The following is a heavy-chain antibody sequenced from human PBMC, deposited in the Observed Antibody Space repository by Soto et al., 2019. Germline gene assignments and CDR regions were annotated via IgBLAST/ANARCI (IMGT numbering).Heavy chain of an antibody. D-gene: IGHD2-2*01. J-gene: IGHJ4*02. V-gene: IGHV3-53*01. CDR3: ASGLCLDY. CDR1: GFTVGSNY. Sequence: EVQLVESGGGLIQPGGSLRLSCAASGFTVGSNYMNWVRQAPGKGLEWVSVIYSGGRTYFADSVKGRFTISRDNSKNTMYLQMNSLRAEDTAVYYCASGLCLDYWGQGTLVTVSS. CDR2: IYSGGRT.